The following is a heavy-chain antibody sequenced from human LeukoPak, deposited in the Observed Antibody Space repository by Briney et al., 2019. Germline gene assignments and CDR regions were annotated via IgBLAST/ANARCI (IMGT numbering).Heavy chain of an antibody. CDR1: GGSISSSSYY. CDR3: ARDKYYDFWPNWFDP. Sequence: SETLSLTCPVSGGSISSSSYYWVWIRQPPGKGLEWIGSIYYSGSTYYNPSLKSRVTISVDTSKNQFSLKLSSVTAADTAVYYCARDKYYDFWPNWFDPWGQGTLVTVSS. CDR2: IYYSGST. V-gene: IGHV4-39*07. J-gene: IGHJ5*02. D-gene: IGHD3-3*01.